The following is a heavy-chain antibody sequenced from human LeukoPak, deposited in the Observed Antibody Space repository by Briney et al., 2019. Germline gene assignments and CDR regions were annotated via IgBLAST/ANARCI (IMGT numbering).Heavy chain of an antibody. CDR3: ARSSYSSGWYSHWYFDL. Sequence: SETLSLTCTVSGGSISSYYWSWIRQPPGKGLEWIGYIYYSGSTNYNPSLKSRVTISVDTSKNQFSLKLSSVTAADTAVYYCARSSYSSGWYSHWYFDLWGRGTLVTVSS. CDR1: GGSISSYY. CDR2: IYYSGST. V-gene: IGHV4-59*01. J-gene: IGHJ2*01. D-gene: IGHD6-19*01.